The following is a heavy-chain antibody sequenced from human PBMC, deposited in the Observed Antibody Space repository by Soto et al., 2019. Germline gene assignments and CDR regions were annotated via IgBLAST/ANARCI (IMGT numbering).Heavy chain of an antibody. CDR2: ISYDGSNK. D-gene: IGHD3-22*01. CDR1: GFTFSSYA. V-gene: IGHV3-30-3*01. Sequence: GGSLRLSCAASGFTFSSYAMHWVRQAPGKGLEWVAVISYDGSNKYYADSVKGRFTISRDNSKNTLYLQMNSLRAEDTAVYYCAILDSYYYDSSGPSDYWGQGTLVTVSS. CDR3: AILDSYYYDSSGPSDY. J-gene: IGHJ4*02.